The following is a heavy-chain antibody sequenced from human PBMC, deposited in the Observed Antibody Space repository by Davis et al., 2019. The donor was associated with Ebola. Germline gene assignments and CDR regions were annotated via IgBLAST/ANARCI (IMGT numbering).Heavy chain of an antibody. V-gene: IGHV3-30*02. D-gene: IGHD2-15*01. CDR1: GFTFSSYG. J-gene: IGHJ6*02. Sequence: GESLKISCAASGFTFSSYGMHWVRQAPGKGLEWVAFIRYDGSNKYYADSVKGRFTISRDNSKNTLYLQMNSLRAEDTAVYYCARDLGYCSGGSCYYYGMDVWGQGTTVTVSS. CDR2: IRYDGSNK. CDR3: ARDLGYCSGGSCYYYGMDV.